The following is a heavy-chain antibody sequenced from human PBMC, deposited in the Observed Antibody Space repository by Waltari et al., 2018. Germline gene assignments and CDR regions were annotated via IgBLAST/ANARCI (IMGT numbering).Heavy chain of an antibody. CDR2: IYTSGST. Sequence: QVQLQESGPGLVKPSQTLSLTCPVSGGSISRGSYYWSWIRHPAGKGLEWIGRIYTSGSTNYNPSLKSRVTISVDTSKNQFSLKLSSVTAADTAVYYCARGNHYYDSSGYYAFDIWGQGTMVTVSS. CDR3: ARGNHYYDSSGYYAFDI. V-gene: IGHV4-61*02. D-gene: IGHD3-22*01. J-gene: IGHJ3*02. CDR1: GGSISRGSYY.